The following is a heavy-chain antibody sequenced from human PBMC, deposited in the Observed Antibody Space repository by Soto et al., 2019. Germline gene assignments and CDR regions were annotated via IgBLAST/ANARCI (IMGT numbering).Heavy chain of an antibody. J-gene: IGHJ3*01. CDR3: ARGSLSTETANALDV. CDR2: MYYSGST. Sequence: QVQLHESGPGLVKPSETLSLTCTVSGGSISNFYWSWIRQSPGRGLEWIGYGYMYYSGSTYYNPSLESRVTISGDTSKTQISLRLTSVTADDTALYYCARGSLSTETANALDVCCPGTMVTVSS. D-gene: IGHD2-21*02. V-gene: IGHV4-59*01. CDR1: GGSISNFY.